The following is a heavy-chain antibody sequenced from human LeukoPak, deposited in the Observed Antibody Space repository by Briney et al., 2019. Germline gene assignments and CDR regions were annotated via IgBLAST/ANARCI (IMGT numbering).Heavy chain of an antibody. Sequence: SETLSLTCTVSGGSISSSYWSWVRQPPGKGLEWIGYIYYSGSTNNNPSFNSRVAISVDTSKNQFSLKLSSVTAADTGVYYCATWGIAVAGTFDYGGQGTLVTVPT. J-gene: IGHJ4*02. V-gene: IGHV4-59*08. CDR3: ATWGIAVAGTFDY. D-gene: IGHD6-19*01. CDR2: IYYSGST. CDR1: GGSISSSY.